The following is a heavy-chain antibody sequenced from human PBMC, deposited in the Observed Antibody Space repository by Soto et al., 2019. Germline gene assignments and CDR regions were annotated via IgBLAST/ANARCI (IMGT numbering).Heavy chain of an antibody. D-gene: IGHD6-13*01. CDR1: GGSISSYY. J-gene: IGHJ5*02. Sequence: SETLSLTCTVSGGSISSYYWSWIRQPAGKGLEWIGRIYTSGSTNYNPSLKSRVTMSVDTSKNQFSLKLSSVTAADTAVYSCARASQQLVEWGHGWFDPWGQGTLVTVSS. CDR3: ARASQQLVEWGHGWFDP. V-gene: IGHV4-4*07. CDR2: IYTSGST.